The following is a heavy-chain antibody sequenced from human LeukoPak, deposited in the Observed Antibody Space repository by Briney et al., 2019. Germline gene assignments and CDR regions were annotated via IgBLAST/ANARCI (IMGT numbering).Heavy chain of an antibody. J-gene: IGHJ4*02. CDR2: IYYSGST. CDR1: GGSISSSSYY. V-gene: IGHV4-39*01. Sequence: KPSETLSLTCTVSGGSISSSSYYWGWIRQPPGKGLEWIGSIYYSGSTYYNPSLKSRVTISVDTSKNQFSLKLSSVTAADTAVYYCARQYQYSGSLDYWGQGTLVTVSS. D-gene: IGHD1-26*01. CDR3: ARQYQYSGSLDY.